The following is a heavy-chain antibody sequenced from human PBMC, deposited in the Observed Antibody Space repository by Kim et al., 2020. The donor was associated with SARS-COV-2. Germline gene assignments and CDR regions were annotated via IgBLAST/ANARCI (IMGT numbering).Heavy chain of an antibody. J-gene: IGHJ5*02. CDR3: ARKGHWNYRGWFDP. CDR1: GGSFSGYY. D-gene: IGHD1-7*01. Sequence: SETLSLTCAGYGGSFSGYYWSWIRQPPGKGLEWIGEINHSGSTNYNPSLKSRVTISVDTSKNQFSLKLSSVTAADTAVYYCARKGHWNYRGWFDPWGQGTLVTVSS. V-gene: IGHV4-34*01. CDR2: INHSGST.